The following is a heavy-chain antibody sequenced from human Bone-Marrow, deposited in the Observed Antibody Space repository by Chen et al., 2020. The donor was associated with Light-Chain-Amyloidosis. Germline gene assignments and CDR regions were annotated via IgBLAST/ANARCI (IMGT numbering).Heavy chain of an antibody. D-gene: IGHD3-9*01. CDR2: IRGSGGSR. CDR1: GFAFSSYA. J-gene: IGHJ3*02. Sequence: EVQLVESGGGLLQRGGSLRLSCAASGFAFSSYAMSWVRQAPGTGLEWGSTIRGSGGSRYYGDSVKGRLTISRDNSKNALFLQMNSRRAEDTAVYYCAKDISYDDILPGYPADAFDIWGQGTWSPSLQ. V-gene: IGHV3-23*04. CDR3: AKDISYDDILPGYPADAFDI.